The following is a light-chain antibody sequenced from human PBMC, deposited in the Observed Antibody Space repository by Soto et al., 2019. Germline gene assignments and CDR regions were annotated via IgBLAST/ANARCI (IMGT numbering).Light chain of an antibody. V-gene: IGKV3-20*01. CDR2: GAS. CDR3: HHYFSWPPYT. CDR1: QSVTNSY. J-gene: IGKJ5*01. Sequence: IVLKQSPGAVSLSPGERASLSCRAIQSVTNSYLAWYQQKPGQAPRLLIYGASSRATGIPDRFGGSGSGTAFTPTITNLQSEDFGVYYCHHYFSWPPYTFGQGTRLEIK.